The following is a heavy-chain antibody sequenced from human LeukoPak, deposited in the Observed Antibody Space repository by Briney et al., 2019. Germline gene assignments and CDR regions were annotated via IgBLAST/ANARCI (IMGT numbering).Heavy chain of an antibody. CDR2: IWYDGSNK. Sequence: GGSLRLSCAASGFTFSSYGMHWVRQAPGKGLEWVAVIWYDGSNKYYADSVKGRFTISRDNSKNTLYLQMNSLRAEDTAVYYCAKSQLITMVRGVIDYWGQGTLVTVSS. J-gene: IGHJ4*02. V-gene: IGHV3-33*06. CDR3: AKSQLITMVRGVIDY. D-gene: IGHD3-10*01. CDR1: GFTFSSYG.